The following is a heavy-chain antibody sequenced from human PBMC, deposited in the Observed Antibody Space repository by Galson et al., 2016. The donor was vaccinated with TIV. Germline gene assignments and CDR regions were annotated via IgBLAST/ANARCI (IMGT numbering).Heavy chain of an antibody. J-gene: IGHJ4*02. CDR3: ARTPADHPCSSVGGYFDY. CDR2: IDWDDDK. CDR1: GFSLTTSGVC. V-gene: IGHV2-70*17. Sequence: PALVKPTQTLTLTCSFSGFSLTTSGVCVSWIRQPPGKALEWLARIDWDDDKFYSTSLRTRLTISKDTSKNQVVLTMTNMDPVDTATYYCARTPADHPCSSVGGYFDYWGQGILVTVSS. D-gene: IGHD2-2*01.